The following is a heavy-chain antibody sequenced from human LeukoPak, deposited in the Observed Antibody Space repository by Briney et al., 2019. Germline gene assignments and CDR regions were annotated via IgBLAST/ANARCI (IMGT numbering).Heavy chain of an antibody. V-gene: IGHV3-21*01. CDR1: GFTFSSYS. CDR3: ASSLTYYYGSGSYSDY. Sequence: GGSLRLSCAASGFTFSSYSMNWVRQAPGKGLEWVSAISCSSSYKYYADSVKGRFTISRDNAKNSLYLQMNSLRADDTAVYYCASSLTYYYGSGSYSDYWGRGTLVTVSS. D-gene: IGHD3-10*01. J-gene: IGHJ4*02. CDR2: ISCSSSYK.